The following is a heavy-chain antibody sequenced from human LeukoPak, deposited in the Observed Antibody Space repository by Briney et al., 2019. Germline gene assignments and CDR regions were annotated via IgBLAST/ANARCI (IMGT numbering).Heavy chain of an antibody. D-gene: IGHD6-13*01. CDR2: MNPNSGNT. J-gene: IGHJ3*02. CDR3: ARATVIEAAGTKSDAFDI. CDR1: GYTFTSYD. Sequence: ASVKVSCKASGYTFTSYDINWVRQATGQGPEWMGWMNPNSGNTGYAQKFQGRVTMTRNTSISTAYMELSSVRSEDTAVYYCARATVIEAAGTKSDAFDIWGQGTMVTVSS. V-gene: IGHV1-8*01.